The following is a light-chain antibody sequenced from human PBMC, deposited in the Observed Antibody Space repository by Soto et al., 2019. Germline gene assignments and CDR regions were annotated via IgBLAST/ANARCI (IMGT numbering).Light chain of an antibody. J-gene: IGKJ5*01. CDR1: QSITDH. CDR2: AAS. CDR3: QQSYISPFA. V-gene: IGKV1-39*01. Sequence: DIQMTQSPSSLSASVGDRVTITCRASQSITDHLNWYQQKPGKAPNLLIYAASSLQSGVPSRFSGSGSGTDFTLTISSLHPEDFATYYCQQSYISPFAFGKGTRLEIK.